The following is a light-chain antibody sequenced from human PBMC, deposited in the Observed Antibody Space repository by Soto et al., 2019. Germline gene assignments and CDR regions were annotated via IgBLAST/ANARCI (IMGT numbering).Light chain of an antibody. CDR2: EVS. Sequence: SALTQPASVSGSRGQSITISCTGTSSDVGGYNFVSWYQQHPGTAPKLMIYEVSNRPSGVSNRFSGSKSGNTASLTISGLQAEDEADYYCSSYTSSSIYVFGTGTKVTVL. V-gene: IGLV2-14*01. CDR3: SSYTSSSIYV. J-gene: IGLJ1*01. CDR1: SSDVGGYNF.